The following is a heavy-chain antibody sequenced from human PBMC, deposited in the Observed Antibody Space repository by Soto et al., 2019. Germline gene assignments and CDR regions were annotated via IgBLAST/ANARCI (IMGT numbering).Heavy chain of an antibody. CDR2: IYYSGGT. D-gene: IGHD3-16*01. V-gene: IGHV4-61*01. CDR1: GGSVSSGSYY. J-gene: IGHJ5*02. Sequence: QVQLQESGPGLVKPSETLSLTCTVSGGSVSSGSYYWSWIRQPPGKGLEWIGYIYYSGGTYYNPPLESRVTISVDTSKNQFALKLGSVTAADTAVSYCARDRLRQWFVPWGQGTLVTVSS. CDR3: ARDRLRQWFVP.